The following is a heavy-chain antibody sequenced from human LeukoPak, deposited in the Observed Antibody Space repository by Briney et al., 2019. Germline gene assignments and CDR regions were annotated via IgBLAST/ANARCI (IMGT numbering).Heavy chain of an antibody. V-gene: IGHV4-59*01. CDR1: GGSIRNYY. D-gene: IGHD6-13*01. Sequence: SETLSLTCTVSGGSIRNYYWSWIRQPPGKGLEWIGYIYYSGSTNYNPSLKSRVTISVDTSKNQFSLKLSSVTAADTAVYYCGRVYYGSSYDYWYFDLWGRGTLVTVSS. J-gene: IGHJ2*01. CDR3: GRVYYGSSYDYWYFDL. CDR2: IYYSGST.